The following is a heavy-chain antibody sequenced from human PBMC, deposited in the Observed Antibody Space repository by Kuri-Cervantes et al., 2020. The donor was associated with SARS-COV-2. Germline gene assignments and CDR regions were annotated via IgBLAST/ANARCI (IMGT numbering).Heavy chain of an antibody. CDR1: GDSISSDGHF. V-gene: IGHV4-31*03. J-gene: IGHJ4*02. CDR3: ARDTRLGCSGTSCYSFFDY. D-gene: IGHD2-2*01. Sequence: SETLSLTCTVSGDSISSDGHFWTWIRQPPGKGLEWIGYIYSSGTSHYNPSLKSRVTISVDTSKNKFSLNLSSVTAADTAVYYCARDTRLGCSGTSCYSFFDYWGQGTPVTVSS. CDR2: IYSSGTS.